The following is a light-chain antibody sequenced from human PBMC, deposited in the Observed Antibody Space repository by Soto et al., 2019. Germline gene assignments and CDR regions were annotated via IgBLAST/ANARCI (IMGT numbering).Light chain of an antibody. CDR1: HRLNTY. J-gene: IGKJ2*01. CDR2: GAS. Sequence: IRMTQSPSSLSASIGDRVTFTCRASHRLNTYLAWYQQKPGKAPKLLIYGASTLQSGVLSRFSGSGSGTDFTLLISSLQSEDFATYYCQQYFSYPYTFGQGTKLEIK. V-gene: IGKV1-8*01. CDR3: QQYFSYPYT.